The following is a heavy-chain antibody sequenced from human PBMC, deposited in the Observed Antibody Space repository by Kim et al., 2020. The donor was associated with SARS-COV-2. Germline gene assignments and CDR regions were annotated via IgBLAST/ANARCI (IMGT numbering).Heavy chain of an antibody. Sequence: PGKGLEWIGYHYHHGRTNYNPSLKSRVTVSVDTSKNQFSLRLRSVTAADTAVYYCARVGLYSGSYYFDFWGQGTLVTVSS. CDR2: HYHHGRT. D-gene: IGHD1-26*01. V-gene: IGHV4-59*01. CDR3: ARVGLYSGSYYFDF. J-gene: IGHJ4*02.